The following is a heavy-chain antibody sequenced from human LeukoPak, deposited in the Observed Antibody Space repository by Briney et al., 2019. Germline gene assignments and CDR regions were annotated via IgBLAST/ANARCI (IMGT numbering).Heavy chain of an antibody. CDR3: ARLGYCSRTGCYLDY. D-gene: IGHD2-2*01. CDR2: ISSNGGST. CDR1: GFTFSSYA. J-gene: IGHJ4*02. V-gene: IGHV3-64*01. Sequence: PGGSLRLSCAASGFTFSSYAMHWVRQAPGKRLEFVSAISSNGGSTFYTNSVKGRFTISRDNSKNTLYLQMGSLGADDTAVYYCARLGYCSRTGCYLDYWGQGTLVTVSS.